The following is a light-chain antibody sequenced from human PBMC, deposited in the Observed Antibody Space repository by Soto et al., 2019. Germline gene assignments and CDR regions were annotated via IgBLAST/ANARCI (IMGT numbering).Light chain of an antibody. J-gene: IGLJ2*01. CDR3: AAWDDSVNGWV. V-gene: IGLV1-44*01. CDR2: SHN. CDR1: SSNIGSNT. Sequence: QSVLTQPPSASGTPGQRITISCSGSSSNIGSNTINWYQQLPGTAPKLLIYSHNQRPSGVPDRFSGSKSGTSASLAISGLQSEDETDYYCAAWDDSVNGWVFGGGTKLTVL.